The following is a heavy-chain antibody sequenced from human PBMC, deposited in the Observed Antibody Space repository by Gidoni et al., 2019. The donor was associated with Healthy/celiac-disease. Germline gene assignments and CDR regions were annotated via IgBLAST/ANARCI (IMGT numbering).Heavy chain of an antibody. J-gene: IGHJ4*02. V-gene: IGHV3-11*06. CDR1: EFTFSDYY. Sequence: QVQLVESGGGLVKPGGSLRLSCAASEFTFSDYYMSWIRQAPGKGLEWVSYISSSSSYTNYADSVKGRFTISRDNAKNSLYLQMNSLRAEDTAVYYCARDQFDYYDSSGYYSLFDYWGQGTLVTVSS. CDR2: ISSSSSYT. D-gene: IGHD3-22*01. CDR3: ARDQFDYYDSSGYYSLFDY.